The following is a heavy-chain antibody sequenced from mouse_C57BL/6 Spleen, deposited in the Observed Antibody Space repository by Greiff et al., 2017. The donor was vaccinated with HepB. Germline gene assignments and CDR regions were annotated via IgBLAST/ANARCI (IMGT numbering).Heavy chain of an antibody. D-gene: IGHD2-1*01. Sequence: EVMLVESGGGLVQPGGSMKLSCVASGFTFSNYWMNWVRQSPEKGLEWVAQIRLKSDNYATHYAESVKGRFTISRDDSKSSVYLQMNNLRAEDTGIYYCTRGNYGGAMDYWGQGTSVTVSS. V-gene: IGHV6-3*01. CDR3: TRGNYGGAMDY. CDR1: GFTFSNYW. CDR2: IRLKSDNYAT. J-gene: IGHJ4*01.